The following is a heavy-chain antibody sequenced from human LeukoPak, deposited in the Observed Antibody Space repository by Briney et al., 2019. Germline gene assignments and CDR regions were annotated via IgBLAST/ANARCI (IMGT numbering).Heavy chain of an antibody. CDR3: ARDRRPERGASGRLGTVAAAGTFDP. CDR1: GGSISSSSYY. D-gene: IGHD6-13*01. Sequence: PSETLSLTCTVSGGSISSSSYYWGWIRQPPGKGLEWIGSIYYSGSTYYNPSLKSRVTISVDTSKNQFSLKLSSVTAADTAVYYCARDRRPERGASGRLGTVAAAGTFDPWGQGTLVTVSS. V-gene: IGHV4-39*07. CDR2: IYYSGST. J-gene: IGHJ5*02.